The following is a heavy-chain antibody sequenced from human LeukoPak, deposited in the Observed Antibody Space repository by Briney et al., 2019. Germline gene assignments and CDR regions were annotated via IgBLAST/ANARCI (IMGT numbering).Heavy chain of an antibody. CDR2: IYYGGNT. Sequence: SETLSLTCTVSGGSIRSSSYYWGWIRQPPGKGLEWIGSIYYGGNTYYNPSLKSRVTISVDTSKNQLSLKLSSVTAADTAVYFCARDLTYYYMDVWGKGTTVTISS. J-gene: IGHJ6*03. CDR1: GGSIRSSSYY. V-gene: IGHV4-39*07. CDR3: ARDLTYYYMDV.